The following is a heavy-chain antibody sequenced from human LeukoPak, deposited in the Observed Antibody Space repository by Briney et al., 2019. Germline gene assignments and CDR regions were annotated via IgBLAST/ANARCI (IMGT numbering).Heavy chain of an antibody. D-gene: IGHD6-13*01. CDR2: INPKNGGS. CDR1: GYTFTDYY. Sequence: GASVKVSCKASGYTFTDYYMHWVRQAPGQGLEWMGWINPKNGGSHSAQKFQGRVTMTRDTSISTAYLELSRLRSDDTAVYYCARDRQQLVYNWFDPWGQGTLVTVSS. CDR3: ARDRQQLVYNWFDP. V-gene: IGHV1-2*02. J-gene: IGHJ5*02.